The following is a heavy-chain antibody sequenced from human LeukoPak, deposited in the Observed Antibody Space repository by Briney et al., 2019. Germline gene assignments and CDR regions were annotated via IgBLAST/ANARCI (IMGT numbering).Heavy chain of an antibody. CDR1: GGSFSGYY. D-gene: IGHD5-24*01. J-gene: IGHJ6*02. CDR3: ASRDGYNLADV. CDR2: INHSGST. Sequence: SETLSLTCAVYGGSFSGYYWSWIRQPPGKGLEWIGEINHSGSTNYNPSLKSRVTISVDTSKNQFSLKLSSVTAADTAVYYCASRDGYNLADVWGQGTTVTVSS. V-gene: IGHV4-34*01.